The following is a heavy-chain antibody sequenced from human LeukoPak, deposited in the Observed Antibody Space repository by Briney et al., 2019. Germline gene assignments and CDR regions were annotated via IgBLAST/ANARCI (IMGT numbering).Heavy chain of an antibody. CDR1: GFTFSSYW. CDR2: INQDGSQK. V-gene: IGHV3-7*03. CDR3: ARDWFDGDYDRFDY. J-gene: IGHJ4*02. D-gene: IGHD4-17*01. Sequence: PGGSLRLSCAVSGFTFSSYWMSWFRQAPGKGLEWVANINQDGSQKFSVDSVKGRFTISRDNAKNSLSLQMNSLRVEDTAVYYCARDWFDGDYDRFDYWGQETLVTVSS.